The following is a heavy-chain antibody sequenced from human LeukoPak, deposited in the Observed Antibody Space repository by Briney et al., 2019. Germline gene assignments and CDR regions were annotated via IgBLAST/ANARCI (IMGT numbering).Heavy chain of an antibody. Sequence: GGSLRLSCAASGFTFSNYGMHWVRQAPGKGLEWVAFIRYDGSNKYYADSVKGRFTISRDNSKNTLYLQMNSLRAEDTAVYYCAKEGCSSTSCHYYYYYMDVWGKGTTVTVSS. D-gene: IGHD2-2*01. V-gene: IGHV3-30*02. CDR3: AKEGCSSTSCHYYYYYMDV. CDR1: GFTFSNYG. J-gene: IGHJ6*03. CDR2: IRYDGSNK.